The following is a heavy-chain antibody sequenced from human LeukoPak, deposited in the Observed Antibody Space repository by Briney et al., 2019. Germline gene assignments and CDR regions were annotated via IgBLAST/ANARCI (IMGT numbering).Heavy chain of an antibody. V-gene: IGHV3-20*04. J-gene: IGHJ4*02. D-gene: IGHD6-13*01. Sequence: GGTLRLSCAASGFTFDDYGMSWVRQAPGKGLEWVSGINWNGGSTGYADSVKGRFTISRDNAKNSLYLQMNSLRAEDTAVYYCAKANGYSSSWYFDYWGQGTLVTVSS. CDR3: AKANGYSSSWYFDY. CDR1: GFTFDDYG. CDR2: INWNGGST.